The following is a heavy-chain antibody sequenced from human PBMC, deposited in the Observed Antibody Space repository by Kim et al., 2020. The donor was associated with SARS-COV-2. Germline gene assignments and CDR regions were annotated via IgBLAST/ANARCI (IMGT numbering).Heavy chain of an antibody. CDR2: IKQDGSEG. CDR3: ASTQTFDY. CDR1: GFTFGNYW. Sequence: GGSLRLYCAASGFTFGNYWMSWVRQAPGKGLEWVANIKQDGSEGHYVDSVKGRFTISRDNAKNSLYLQMKSLRAEDTAVYYCASTQTFDYWGQGTLVTVS. V-gene: IGHV3-7*05. J-gene: IGHJ4*02.